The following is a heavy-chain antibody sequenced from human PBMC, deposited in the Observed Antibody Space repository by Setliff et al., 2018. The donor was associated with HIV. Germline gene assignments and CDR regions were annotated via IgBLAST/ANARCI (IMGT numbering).Heavy chain of an antibody. CDR3: ARGMNYDYMDV. CDR1: GFAVSDNY. V-gene: IGHV3-11*05. D-gene: IGHD2-8*01. Sequence: GGSLRLSCAASGFAVSDNYMTWVRQAPGQGLVWVSGINNDTTTTTYADSVKGRFSISRDNAKNSLYLQMNSLRAEDTAVYYCARGMNYDYMDVWGKGTTVTVSS. CDR2: INNDTTTT. J-gene: IGHJ6*03.